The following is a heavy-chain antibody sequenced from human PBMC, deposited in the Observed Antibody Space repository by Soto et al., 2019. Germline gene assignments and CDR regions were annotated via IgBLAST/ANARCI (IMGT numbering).Heavy chain of an antibody. Sequence: EVQLVESGGALVQPGGSLRLSCAASGFTLSGYWMHWVRQAPGKGLVWVSRVKSDGTITSYADSVRGRFTISRDNAKNTLYLQMNSLRAEDTAVYYCARSDWFAPLGQGTLVTVSS. V-gene: IGHV3-74*01. CDR1: GFTLSGYW. J-gene: IGHJ5*02. CDR2: VKSDGTIT. CDR3: ARSDWFAP.